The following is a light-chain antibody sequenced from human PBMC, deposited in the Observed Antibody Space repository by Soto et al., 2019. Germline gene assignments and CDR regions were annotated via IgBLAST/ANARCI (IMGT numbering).Light chain of an antibody. Sequence: NKMKNSPSTVSGNVEDSVTIACRASQTISRWLAWYQQKPGKAPKLLIYKASTLKSGVPSRFSGSGSGTEFTLTISSLQPDDFATYYCQLYNSYSEAFGQGTNVDIK. V-gene: IGKV1-5*03. CDR1: QTISRW. CDR3: QLYNSYSEA. CDR2: KAS. J-gene: IGKJ1*01.